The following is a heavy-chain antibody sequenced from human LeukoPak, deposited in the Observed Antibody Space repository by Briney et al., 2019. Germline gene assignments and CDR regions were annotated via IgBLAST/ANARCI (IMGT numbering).Heavy chain of an antibody. CDR1: GFTFSSYG. J-gene: IGHJ6*02. CDR2: IWYDGSNK. Sequence: GGSLRLSCAASGFTFSSYGMHWVRQAPGKGLEWVAVIWYDGSNKYYADSVKGRFTISRDNSKNTLYLQMNSLGAEDTAVYYCARAVREYGMDVWGQGTTVTVSS. CDR3: ARAVREYGMDV. V-gene: IGHV3-33*01.